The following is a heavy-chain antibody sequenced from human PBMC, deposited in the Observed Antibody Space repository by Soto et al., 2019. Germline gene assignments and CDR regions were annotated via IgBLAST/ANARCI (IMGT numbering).Heavy chain of an antibody. Sequence: QVQLVQSGAEVKKPGASVKVSCKASGYTFTSYDINWVRQATGQGLEWMGWMNPNSANTGYAQKFEGRVTVTRNTSICTAAMGLSSLRSEDTAGYYCAGEGVRGMDAWGRGTTVRVPS. V-gene: IGHV1-8*01. CDR1: GYTFTSYD. J-gene: IGHJ6*02. D-gene: IGHD3-16*01. CDR3: AGEGVRGMDA. CDR2: MNPNSANT.